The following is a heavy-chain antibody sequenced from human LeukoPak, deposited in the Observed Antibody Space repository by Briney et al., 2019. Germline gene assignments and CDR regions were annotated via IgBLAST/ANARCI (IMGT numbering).Heavy chain of an antibody. Sequence: GGSLRLSCAASGFTFSSYGMHWVRQAPGKGLEWVAVIWYDGSNKYYADSVKGRFTISRDNSKNTLYLQMNSLRAEDTAVYYCAKERDYDSSGYSGRGYYFVYWGQGTLVTVSS. CDR3: AKERDYDSSGYSGRGYYFVY. D-gene: IGHD3-22*01. V-gene: IGHV3-33*06. CDR2: IWYDGSNK. J-gene: IGHJ4*02. CDR1: GFTFSSYG.